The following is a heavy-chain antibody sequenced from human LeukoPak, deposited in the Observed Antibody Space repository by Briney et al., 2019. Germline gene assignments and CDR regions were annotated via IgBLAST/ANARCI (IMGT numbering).Heavy chain of an antibody. J-gene: IGHJ3*02. V-gene: IGHV3-30*03. CDR1: GFTFSSYG. D-gene: IGHD4-17*01. CDR2: ISYDGSNK. Sequence: GRSLRLSCAASGFTFSSYGMHWVRQALGKGLEWVAVISYDGSNKYYADSVKGRFTISRDNSKDTLYLQMNSLRAEDTAVYYCAQTTVTTKWPIRWGAFDIWGQGTMVTVSS. CDR3: AQTTVTTKWPIRWGAFDI.